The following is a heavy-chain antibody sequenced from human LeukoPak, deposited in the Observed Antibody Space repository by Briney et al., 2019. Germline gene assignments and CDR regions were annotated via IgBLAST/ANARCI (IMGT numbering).Heavy chain of an antibody. V-gene: IGHV3-23*01. D-gene: IGHD4-11*01. Sequence: QSGGSLRLSCGASGFTFSNYIMSWVRQGPGRGLEWISGIRGTTGKTYYADSVKGRFSISRDNSKNTLYLQMDRLRAEDTAVYYCAKGGGETTVEVSAAGVLQYWGQGTLVTVSS. CDR3: AKGGGETTVEVSAAGVLQY. CDR2: IRGTTGKT. J-gene: IGHJ4*02. CDR1: GFTFSNYI.